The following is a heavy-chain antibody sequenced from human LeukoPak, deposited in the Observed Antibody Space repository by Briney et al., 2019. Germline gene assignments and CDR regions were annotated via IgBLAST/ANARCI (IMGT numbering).Heavy chain of an antibody. V-gene: IGHV4-59*08. J-gene: IGHJ4*02. CDR3: ARSYYYDSSGYYF. Sequence: SEILSLTCTVSGGSISSYYWSWIRQPPGKGLEWIGYIYYSGSTNYNPSLKSRVTISVDTSKNQFSLKLSSVTAADTAVYYCARSYYYDSSGYYFWGQGTLVTVSS. CDR2: IYYSGST. D-gene: IGHD3-22*01. CDR1: GGSISSYY.